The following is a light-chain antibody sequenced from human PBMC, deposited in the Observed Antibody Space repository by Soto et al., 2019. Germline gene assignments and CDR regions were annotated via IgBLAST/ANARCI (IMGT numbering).Light chain of an antibody. J-gene: IGKJ1*01. CDR1: QVVSPW. V-gene: IGKV1-5*01. Sequence: DIQMTQSPSTLSASVGDSVTLACRASQVVSPWVAWYQQKPGKAPKLLVYDVSTLESGVPSRFSGTGSGTEFTLAISSLQPDDFATYYCQQYDSYPRTFGQGTKVEIK. CDR3: QQYDSYPRT. CDR2: DVS.